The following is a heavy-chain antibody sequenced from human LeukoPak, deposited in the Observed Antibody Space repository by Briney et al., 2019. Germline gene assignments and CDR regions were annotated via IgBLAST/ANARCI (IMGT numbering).Heavy chain of an antibody. J-gene: IGHJ6*03. CDR1: GFTFSSYS. CDR3: ARDHTRNWNYAYHYYYYMDV. V-gene: IGHV3-48*04. D-gene: IGHD1-7*01. CDR2: ISSSSSSTI. Sequence: GGSLRLSCAASGFTFSSYSMNWVRQAPGKGLEWVSYISSSSSSTIYYADSVKGRFTISRDNAKNSLYLQMNSLRAEDTAVYYCARDHTRNWNYAYHYYYYMDVWGKGTTVTVSS.